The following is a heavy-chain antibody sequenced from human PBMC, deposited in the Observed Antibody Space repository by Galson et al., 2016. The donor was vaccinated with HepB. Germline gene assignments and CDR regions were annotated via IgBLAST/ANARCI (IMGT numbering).Heavy chain of an antibody. D-gene: IGHD5-12*01. V-gene: IGHV3-30*18. CDR3: AKDPKGYSGYGLLDY. Sequence: SLRLSCAASGFTFSSYGMHWVRQAPGKGLEWVAVISYDGSNKYYADSVKGRFTISRDNSKNTLYLQMNSLRAEDTAVYYCAKDPKGYSGYGLLDYWGQGTLVTVSS. J-gene: IGHJ4*02. CDR1: GFTFSSYG. CDR2: ISYDGSNK.